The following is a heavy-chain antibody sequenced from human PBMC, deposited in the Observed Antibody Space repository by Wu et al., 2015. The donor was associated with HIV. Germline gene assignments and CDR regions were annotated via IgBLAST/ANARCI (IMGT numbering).Heavy chain of an antibody. J-gene: IGHJ4*02. CDR2: ITIYNSGT. V-gene: IGHV1-2*02. D-gene: IGHD1-1*01. CDR3: TTGGLGRNQLGPVPPYLY. CDR1: GYAFSQYS. Sequence: LEQSGPVVKKPGTSVTISCETSGYAFSQYSIHWVRQAPGQRFEWLGWITIYNSGTKYAQKFRRQNLHDHGRVHNTAFLELSRLTSGDTALYYCTTGGLGRNQLGPVPPYLYWGRGTRRSPS.